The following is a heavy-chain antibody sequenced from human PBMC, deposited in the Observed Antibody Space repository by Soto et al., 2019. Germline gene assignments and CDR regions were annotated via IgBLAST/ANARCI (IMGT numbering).Heavy chain of an antibody. Sequence: EVQLVESGGGLVKPGGSLRLSCAASGFTFSSYSMNWVRQAPGKGLEWVSYISSSGSTIYYADSVKGRFTISRDNAKNSLYLKMNSLRAEDTAVYYCARESAVAGHCPDYWGQGTLVTVSS. D-gene: IGHD6-19*01. CDR2: ISSSGSTI. V-gene: IGHV3-21*05. J-gene: IGHJ4*02. CDR1: GFTFSSYS. CDR3: ARESAVAGHCPDY.